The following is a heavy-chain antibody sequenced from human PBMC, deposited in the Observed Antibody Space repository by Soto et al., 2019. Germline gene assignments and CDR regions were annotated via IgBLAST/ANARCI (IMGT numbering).Heavy chain of an antibody. D-gene: IGHD6-19*01. J-gene: IGHJ6*03. CDR3: AREGGNSGWVYYYYYMDV. CDR2: TRNKANSYTT. V-gene: IGHV3-72*01. CDR1: GFTFSDHY. Sequence: GGSLRLSCAASGFTFSDHYMDWVRQAPGKGLEWVGRTRNKANSYTTEYAASVKGRFTISRDDSKNSLYLQMNSLKTEDTAVYYCAREGGNSGWVYYYYYMDVWGKGTTVTVSS.